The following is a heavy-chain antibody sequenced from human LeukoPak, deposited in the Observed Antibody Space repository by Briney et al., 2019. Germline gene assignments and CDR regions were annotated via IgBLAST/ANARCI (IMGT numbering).Heavy chain of an antibody. CDR2: IYYSGST. D-gene: IGHD5-12*01. V-gene: IGHV4-39*07. Sequence: SETLSLTCTVSGGSISSSSYYWGWIRQPPGKGLEWIGSIYYSGSTYYNPSLKSRVTISVDTSKNQFSLKLSSVTAADTAVYYCAREFEVATIILQNSRWFDPWGQGTLVTVSS. CDR1: GGSISSSSYY. J-gene: IGHJ5*02. CDR3: AREFEVATIILQNSRWFDP.